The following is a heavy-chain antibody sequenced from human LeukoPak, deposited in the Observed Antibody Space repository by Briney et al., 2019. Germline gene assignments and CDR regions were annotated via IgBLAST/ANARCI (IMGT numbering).Heavy chain of an antibody. D-gene: IGHD6-13*01. J-gene: IGHJ6*02. CDR2: ISYDGSNK. Sequence: GGSLRLSCAASGFTFSSYAMHWVRQAPGKGLEWVAVISYDGSNKYYADSVKGRFTISRDNSKNTLYLQMNSLRAEDTAVYYCARVRAAAKNYGMDVWGQGTTVTVSS. V-gene: IGHV3-30-3*01. CDR1: GFTFSSYA. CDR3: ARVRAAAKNYGMDV.